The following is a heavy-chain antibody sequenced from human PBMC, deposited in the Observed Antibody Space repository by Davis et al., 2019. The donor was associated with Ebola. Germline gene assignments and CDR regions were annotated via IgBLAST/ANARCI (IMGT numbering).Heavy chain of an antibody. CDR3: ARSGYSYGYATTQGDY. CDR1: GFTFRSYA. V-gene: IGHV3-48*02. D-gene: IGHD5-18*01. Sequence: GESLKISCAASGFTFRSYAMSWVRQAPGKGLEWVSYISSSSSTIYYADSVKGRFTISRDNAKNSLYLQMNSLRDEDTAVYYCARSGYSYGYATTQGDYWGQGTLVTVSS. CDR2: ISSSSSTI. J-gene: IGHJ4*02.